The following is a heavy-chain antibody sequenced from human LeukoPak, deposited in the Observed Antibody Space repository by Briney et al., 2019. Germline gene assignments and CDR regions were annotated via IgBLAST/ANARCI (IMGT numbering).Heavy chain of an antibody. CDR3: AKDRYGSGNNWLDP. CDR1: GLSLSSYA. D-gene: IGHD3-10*01. Sequence: GGSMRLSCRASGLSLSSYAMHWVRQAPGKVLEWLAFILHEGSKMFHADSISGRFTISRDNSNNTLFMEVSSLRTEDTAIYYCAKDRYGSGNNWLDPWGQGNL. J-gene: IGHJ5*02. V-gene: IGHV3-30*18. CDR2: ILHEGSKM.